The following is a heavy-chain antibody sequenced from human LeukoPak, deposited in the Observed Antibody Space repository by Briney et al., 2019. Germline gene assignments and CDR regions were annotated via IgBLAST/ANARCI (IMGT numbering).Heavy chain of an antibody. J-gene: IGHJ4*02. CDR2: IFYTGNT. Sequence: SETLSLTCTVSGGSITSSNFYWGWIRQPPGKGLEGIGSIFYTGNTYYQPSLRGRLSISLDTSKNLFSLRLNPVTAADTAVYYCARNYYDSSGYYIDQFYFDSWGQGTLVTVSS. D-gene: IGHD3-22*01. CDR1: GGSITSSNFY. CDR3: ARNYYDSSGYYIDQFYFDS. V-gene: IGHV4-39*07.